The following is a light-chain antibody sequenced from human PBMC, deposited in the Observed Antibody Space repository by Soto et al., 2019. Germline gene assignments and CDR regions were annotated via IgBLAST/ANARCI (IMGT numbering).Light chain of an antibody. CDR2: DGS. CDR3: QQYQTYSRT. V-gene: IGKV1-5*03. CDR1: QSINTW. Sequence: DIQMTQSPSTLSESIGDRIIITCRASQSINTWLAWYQQKPGEAPKLLIYDGSTLARGVPSRFSGSGSETEFTLTISRLQPDDFATFYCQQYQTYSRTFGQGTKVEV. J-gene: IGKJ1*01.